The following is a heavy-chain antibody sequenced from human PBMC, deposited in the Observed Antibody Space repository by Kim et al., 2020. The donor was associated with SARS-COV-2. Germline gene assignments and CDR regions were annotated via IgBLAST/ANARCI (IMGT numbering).Heavy chain of an antibody. V-gene: IGHV3-23*01. CDR2: ITNSGGST. CDR1: GFTFSNYA. Sequence: GGSLRLSCAASGFTFSNYAMSWVRQAPGKGLEWVSTITNSGGSTYYAASVKGRFTISRDNSKNTLYLQMNSLRAEDTAVYYCAFRGNSAASYYYYFDYWGQGTLVTVSS. J-gene: IGHJ4*02. D-gene: IGHD6-13*01. CDR3: AFRGNSAASYYYYFDY.